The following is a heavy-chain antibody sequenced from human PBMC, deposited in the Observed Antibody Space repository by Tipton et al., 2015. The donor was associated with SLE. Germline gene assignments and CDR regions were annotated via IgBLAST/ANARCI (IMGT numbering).Heavy chain of an antibody. CDR1: GGSISSSSYC. CDR3: ARHFDYSDP. D-gene: IGHD4-11*01. V-gene: IGHV4-39*01. Sequence: TLSLTCTVSGGSISSSSYCWGWIRQPPGKGLEWIGSIYYRGTTYYNPPLKSRGTISVDTSKNQVSLNLASVTAADTAVYYCARHFDYSDPWGQGTLVTVSS. CDR2: IYYRGTT. J-gene: IGHJ5*02.